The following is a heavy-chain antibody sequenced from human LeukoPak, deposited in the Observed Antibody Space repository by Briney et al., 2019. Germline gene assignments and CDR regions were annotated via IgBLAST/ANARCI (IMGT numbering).Heavy chain of an antibody. CDR2: INHSGST. J-gene: IGHJ4*02. CDR1: GGSFSGYY. CDR3: ARDKPYYYGSGSYGHYFDY. Sequence: KSSETLSLTCAVYGGSFSGYYWSWIRQPPGKGLEWIGEINHSGSTNYNPSLKSRATISVDTSKNQFSLKLSSVTAADTAVYYCARDKPYYYGSGSYGHYFDYWGQGTLVTVSS. V-gene: IGHV4-34*01. D-gene: IGHD3-10*01.